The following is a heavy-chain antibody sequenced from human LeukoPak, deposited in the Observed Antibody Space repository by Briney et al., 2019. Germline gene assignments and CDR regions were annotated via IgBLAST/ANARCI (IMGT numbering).Heavy chain of an antibody. Sequence: GGSLRVSCAASGFTFSNYAISWVRQAPGKGLEWVSVISDNGAGTYYVDSVKGRFTVSRDNSKKTLYLQMNSLRAEDTAVYYCARHLGPDIWGQGTKVTVSS. CDR3: ARHLGPDI. J-gene: IGHJ3*02. CDR2: ISDNGAGT. CDR1: GFTFSNYA. V-gene: IGHV3-23*01.